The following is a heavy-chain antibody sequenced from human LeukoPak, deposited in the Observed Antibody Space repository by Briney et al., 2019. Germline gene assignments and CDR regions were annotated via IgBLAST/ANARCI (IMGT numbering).Heavy chain of an antibody. D-gene: IGHD6-13*01. CDR3: ARGKAYSSDAFDI. J-gene: IGHJ3*02. Sequence: GGSLRLSCAASGFTFSSYSMNWVRQAPGKGLEWVSSISSSSSYIYYADSVKGRFTISRDNAKNSLYLQMNGLRAEDTAVYYCARGKAYSSDAFDIWGQGTMVTVSS. CDR2: ISSSSSYI. V-gene: IGHV3-21*01. CDR1: GFTFSSYS.